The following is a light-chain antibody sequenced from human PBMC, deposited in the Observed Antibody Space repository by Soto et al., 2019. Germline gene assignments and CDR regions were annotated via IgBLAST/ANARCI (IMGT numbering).Light chain of an antibody. Sequence: DIVMTQSPLSLPVTPGEPASISCRSSQNLLHGNGYNYLDWYLQKPGQSPQLLIYLGSNRASGVTDRFSGSGSGTDFTLKISRVEAEDVGVYYCMQALQTPPTFGGGTKVEIK. CDR3: MQALQTPPT. CDR1: QNLLHGNGYNY. CDR2: LGS. J-gene: IGKJ4*01. V-gene: IGKV2-28*01.